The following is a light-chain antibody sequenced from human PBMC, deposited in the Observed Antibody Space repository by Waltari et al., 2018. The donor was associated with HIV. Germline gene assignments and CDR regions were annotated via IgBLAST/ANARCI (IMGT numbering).Light chain of an antibody. CDR1: SSNIGRNT. CDR2: TNN. V-gene: IGLV1-44*01. J-gene: IGLJ1*01. CDR3: AAWDDSLNGYV. Sequence: QSVLTQPPSASGTPGQRVTIPCSGSSSNIGRNTVNWYQQLPRTAPKLLIYTNNQRPSGVPDRFSGSKSGTSASLAISGLQSEDEADYYCAAWDDSLNGYVFGTGTKVTVL.